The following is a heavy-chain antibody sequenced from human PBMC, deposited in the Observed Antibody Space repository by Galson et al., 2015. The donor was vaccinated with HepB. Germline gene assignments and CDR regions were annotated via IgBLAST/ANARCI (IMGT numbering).Heavy chain of an antibody. D-gene: IGHD2-15*01. Sequence: SVKVSCKASGYTFTSYGISWVRQAPGQGLEWMGWISAYNGNTNYAQKLQGRVTMTTDTSTSTAYMELRSLRSDDTAVYYCARESCSGGSCYSGWLDPWGQGTLVTVSS. CDR2: ISAYNGNT. J-gene: IGHJ5*02. V-gene: IGHV1-18*01. CDR3: ARESCSGGSCYSGWLDP. CDR1: GYTFTSYG.